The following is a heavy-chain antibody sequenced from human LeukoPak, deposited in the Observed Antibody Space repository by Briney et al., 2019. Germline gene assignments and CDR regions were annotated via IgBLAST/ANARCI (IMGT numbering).Heavy chain of an antibody. J-gene: IGHJ4*02. V-gene: IGHV3-21*01. Sequence: SCKASGFTFSSYSMNWVRQAPGKGLEWVSSISSSSSYIYYADSVKGRFTISRDNAKNSLYLQMNSLRAEDTAVYYCARDHCTNGVCPTGYWGQGTLVTVSS. D-gene: IGHD2-8*01. CDR3: ARDHCTNGVCPTGY. CDR2: ISSSSSYI. CDR1: GFTFSSYS.